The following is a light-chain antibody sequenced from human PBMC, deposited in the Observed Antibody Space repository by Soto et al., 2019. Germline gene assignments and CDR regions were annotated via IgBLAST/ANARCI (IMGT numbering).Light chain of an antibody. CDR2: SAS. CDR3: QQYGRSPWT. Sequence: EIVMTQSPATLSVSPGGRATLSCRASQSISDTLAWYQQKPGQAPRLLIYSASSRAAGTPDRFSGSGSGTDFTLTISRLEPEDFAAYFCQQYGRSPWTFGQGTKVDIK. V-gene: IGKV3-20*01. CDR1: QSISDT. J-gene: IGKJ1*01.